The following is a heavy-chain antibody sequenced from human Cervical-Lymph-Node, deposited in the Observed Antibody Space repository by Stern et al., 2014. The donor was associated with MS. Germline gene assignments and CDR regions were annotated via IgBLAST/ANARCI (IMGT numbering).Heavy chain of an antibody. CDR2: ITGSGFTT. Sequence: EVQLEESGGALGQPGGSLRLSCAASGFTFSSYAMSWVRQVPGKGLEWVSAITGSGFTTYYADSVKGRFTISRDNSKNTLYLEMNSLRAEDTAVYYCARYAGVAMAQQTWFHQHWGQGTLVIVSS. J-gene: IGHJ1*01. D-gene: IGHD6-19*01. CDR1: GFTFSSYA. CDR3: ARYAGVAMAQQTWFHQH. V-gene: IGHV3-23*04.